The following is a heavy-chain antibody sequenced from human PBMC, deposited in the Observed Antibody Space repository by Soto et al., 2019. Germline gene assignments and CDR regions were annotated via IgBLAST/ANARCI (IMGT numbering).Heavy chain of an antibody. D-gene: IGHD3-3*01. J-gene: IGHJ6*03. CDR1: SGSISSSNW. V-gene: IGHV4-4*02. CDR3: ARDTGGFWSGNPMGV. CDR2: SYHSGST. Sequence: QVQLQESGPGLVKPSGTLSLTCAVSSGSISSSNWWSCVRQPPGKGLEWIGESYHSGSTNYNPSLKSRVPISVEQSKNQFSLQVSSVTAADTAVYYGARDTGGFWSGNPMGVWGKGTTVTVSS.